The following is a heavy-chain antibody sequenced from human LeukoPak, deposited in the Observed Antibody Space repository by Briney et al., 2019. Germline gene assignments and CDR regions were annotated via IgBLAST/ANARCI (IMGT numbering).Heavy chain of an antibody. Sequence: SETLSLTCTVSGGSISSYYWSWIRQPPGKGLEWIGYIYYSGSTNYNPSLKSRVTISVDTSKNQFSLKLSSVTAADTAVYYCARGLYCSGGSCYSAEYFDYWGQGTLVTVSS. J-gene: IGHJ4*02. CDR1: GGSISSYY. CDR2: IYYSGST. CDR3: ARGLYCSGGSCYSAEYFDY. V-gene: IGHV4-59*08. D-gene: IGHD2-15*01.